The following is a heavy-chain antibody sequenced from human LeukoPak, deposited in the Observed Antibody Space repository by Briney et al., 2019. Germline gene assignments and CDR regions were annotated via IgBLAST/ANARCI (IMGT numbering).Heavy chain of an antibody. Sequence: GGSLRLSCAASGFTFSSYGMHWVRQAPGKGLEWVAVIWYDGSNKYYADSVKGRFTISRDNSKNTLYLQMNSLRAEDTAVYYCARGSGWYSASDYWGQGTLVTVSS. V-gene: IGHV3-33*01. CDR3: ARGSGWYSASDY. J-gene: IGHJ4*02. CDR1: GFTFSSYG. CDR2: IWYDGSNK. D-gene: IGHD6-19*01.